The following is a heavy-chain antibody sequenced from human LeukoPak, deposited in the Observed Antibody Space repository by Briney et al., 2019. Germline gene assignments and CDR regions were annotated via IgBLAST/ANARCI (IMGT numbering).Heavy chain of an antibody. CDR1: GFTFDNYA. CDR3: ASRPQLWSYYGMDV. V-gene: IGHV3-30*14. J-gene: IGHJ6*02. CDR2: ISYDASNK. D-gene: IGHD5-18*01. Sequence: GGSLRLSCAASGFTFDNYAMHWVRQAPGKGLEWVAVISYDASNKYYADSVKGRFTISRDNSKNTLYLQMNSLRAEDTAVYYCASRPQLWSYYGMDVWGQGTTVTVSS.